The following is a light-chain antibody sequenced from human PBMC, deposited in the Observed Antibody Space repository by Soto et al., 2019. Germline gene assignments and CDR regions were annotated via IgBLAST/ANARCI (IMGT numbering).Light chain of an antibody. V-gene: IGLV3-21*02. J-gene: IGLJ2*01. CDR1: NIGSKS. Sequence: SYELTQPPSVSVAPGQTATITCGGNNIGSKSVNWYQQKPGQAPVLVVYDDVDRPSGIPERFSGSNSGNTATLTISRVEAGDEADYYCQVWDNSSDHVFFGGGTKVTVL. CDR2: DDV. CDR3: QVWDNSSDHVF.